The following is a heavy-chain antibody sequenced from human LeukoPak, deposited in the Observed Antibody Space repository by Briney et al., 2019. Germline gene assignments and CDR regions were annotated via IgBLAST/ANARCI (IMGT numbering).Heavy chain of an antibody. D-gene: IGHD6-13*01. Sequence: GGSLRLSCAASGFTFDDYAMQWVRQAPGKGLEWVSGISWNSGSIGYADSVKGRFTISRDNAKNSLYLQMNSLRAEDTALYYCAKGSWTQLDYWGQGTLVTVSS. CDR1: GFTFDDYA. V-gene: IGHV3-9*01. CDR3: AKGSWTQLDY. J-gene: IGHJ4*02. CDR2: ISWNSGSI.